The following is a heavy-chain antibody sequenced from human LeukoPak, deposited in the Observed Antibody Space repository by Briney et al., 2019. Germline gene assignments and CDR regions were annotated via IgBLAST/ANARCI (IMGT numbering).Heavy chain of an antibody. CDR1: GFTFSSYA. D-gene: IGHD1-26*01. CDR3: ARGHRGSYGTYYFDY. V-gene: IGHV3-64*01. Sequence: GGSLRLSCAASGFTFSSYAMHWVRQAPGKGLEYVSAISSNGGSTYYANSVKGRFTISRDNSKNTLYLQMGSLRAEDMAVYYCARGHRGSYGTYYFDYWGQGTLVTVSS. J-gene: IGHJ4*02. CDR2: ISSNGGST.